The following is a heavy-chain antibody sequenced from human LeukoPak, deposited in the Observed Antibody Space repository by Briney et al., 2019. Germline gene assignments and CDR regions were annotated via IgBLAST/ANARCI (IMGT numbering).Heavy chain of an antibody. CDR3: ASRGGLYSSSRSSDY. CDR2: INPNSGGT. D-gene: IGHD6-13*01. CDR1: GYAFTGYY. J-gene: IGHJ4*02. Sequence: ASVKVSCKASGYAFTGYYMHWVRQAPGQGLEWMGWINPNSGGTNYAQKFQGRVTMTRDTSISTAYMELSRLRSDDTAVYYCASRGGLYSSSRSSDYWGQGTLVTVSS. V-gene: IGHV1-2*02.